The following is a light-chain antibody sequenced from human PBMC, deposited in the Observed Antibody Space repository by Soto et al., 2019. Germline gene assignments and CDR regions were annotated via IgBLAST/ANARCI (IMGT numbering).Light chain of an antibody. V-gene: IGKV1-39*01. CDR1: QSISSY. CDR2: SAS. CDR3: QQSYSTPYT. Sequence: DIQMTQSPSSLSASVGDRVTITCRASQSISSYLSWYQQKPGKAPKLLIYSASSLQSGVPSRFSGSGSGTVFSLTISSLQPADFTTYYCQQSYSTPYTFGQGTKVDIK. J-gene: IGKJ2*01.